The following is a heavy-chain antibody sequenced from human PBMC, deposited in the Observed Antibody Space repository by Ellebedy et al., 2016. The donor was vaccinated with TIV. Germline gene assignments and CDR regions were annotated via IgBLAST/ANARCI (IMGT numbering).Heavy chain of an antibody. D-gene: IGHD2-15*01. J-gene: IGHJ4*02. CDR1: GFSFSSYW. Sequence: PGGSLRLSCAASGFSFSSYWMHWVRQAPGKGLVWVSRINMDGSFARYADSVKGRFTISRANSKNTMYLQMKSLRDEDTAVYYCTSPAVGHTTGCCRYYFDYWGLGTLVTVSS. CDR2: INMDGSFA. V-gene: IGHV3-74*01. CDR3: TSPAVGHTTGCCRYYFDY.